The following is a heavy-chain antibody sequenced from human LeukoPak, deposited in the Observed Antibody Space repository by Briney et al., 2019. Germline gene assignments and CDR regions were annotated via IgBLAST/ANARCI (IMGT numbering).Heavy chain of an antibody. CDR2: IYYSGST. J-gene: IGHJ4*02. CDR1: GGSISSYY. V-gene: IGHV4-59*08. Sequence: PSETLSFTCTVSGGSISSYYWSWIRQPPGKGLEWIGYIYYSGSTNYNPSLKSRVTISVDTSKNQFSLKLSSVTAADTAVYYCARNYCGGDCSPYYFDYWGQGTLVTVSS. CDR3: ARNYCGGDCSPYYFDY. D-gene: IGHD2-21*02.